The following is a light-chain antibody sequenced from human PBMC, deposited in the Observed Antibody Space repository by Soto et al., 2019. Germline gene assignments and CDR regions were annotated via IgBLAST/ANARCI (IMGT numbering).Light chain of an antibody. CDR2: AAS. CDR1: QDIRND. CDR3: LQDYNYPRT. J-gene: IGKJ1*01. Sequence: AIQMTQSPTSLSASVGDRVTITCRASQDIRNDLGWYQQKPGKAPQLLIYAASTLQSGVPSRFSGSGSGTDLTLTVSSLQPEDFATYYCLQDYNYPRTFGQGTKVEIK. V-gene: IGKV1-6*01.